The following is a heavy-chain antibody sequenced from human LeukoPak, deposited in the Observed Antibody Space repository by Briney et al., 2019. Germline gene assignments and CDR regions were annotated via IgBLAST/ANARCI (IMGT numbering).Heavy chain of an antibody. J-gene: IGHJ5*02. CDR3: AKDLYSSGWYGGGKNWFDP. D-gene: IGHD6-19*01. V-gene: IGHV3-30*02. CDR1: GFTFSSYG. CDR2: IRYDGSNK. Sequence: GGSLRLSCAASGFTFSSYGMHWVRQAPGKGLEWVAFIRYDGSNKYYADSVKGRFTISRDNSKNTLYLQMNSLRAEDTAVYYCAKDLYSSGWYGGGKNWFDPWGQGTLVTVSS.